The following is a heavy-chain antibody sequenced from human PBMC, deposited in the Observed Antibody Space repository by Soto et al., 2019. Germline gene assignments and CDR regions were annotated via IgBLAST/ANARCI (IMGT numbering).Heavy chain of an antibody. CDR1: GFTFSGSA. V-gene: IGHV3-73*01. Sequence: GGSLRLSCAASGFTFSGSAMRWVRQASGKGLEWVGRIRSKANSYATAYAASVIGRFTISRDDSKNTAYLQMNSLKTEDTAVYYCTRESPWEPRSYWGQGTMVTVSS. CDR2: IRSKANSYAT. D-gene: IGHD1-26*01. J-gene: IGHJ3*01. CDR3: TRESPWEPRSY.